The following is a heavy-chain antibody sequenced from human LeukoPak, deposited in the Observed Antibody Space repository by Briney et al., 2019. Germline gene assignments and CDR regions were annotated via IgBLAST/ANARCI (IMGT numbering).Heavy chain of an antibody. CDR1: GGTFSSYA. Sequence: AVKVSCKASGGTFSSYAIRWVLQAAGHGHEWMGGIIPIGGTANYPQTLQGRVTNTADESTSTAYRELSCLGSEDTGVYFCAAAGFLELLECWFDPWGQGTLVTVSS. CDR3: AAAGFLELLECWFDP. CDR2: IIPIGGTA. D-gene: IGHD3-3*01. J-gene: IGHJ5*02. V-gene: IGHV1-69*13.